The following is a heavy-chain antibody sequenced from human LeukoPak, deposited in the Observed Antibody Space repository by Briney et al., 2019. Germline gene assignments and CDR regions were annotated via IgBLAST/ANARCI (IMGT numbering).Heavy chain of an antibody. CDR3: ARGSIRYSGSYPRLNQVDY. Sequence: PSETLSLTCAVYGGSFSGYYWSWIRQPPGKGLEWIGEINHSGSTNYNPSLKSRVTISVDTSKNQFSLKLSSVTAADTAVYYCARGSIRYSGSYPRLNQVDYWGQGALVTVSS. D-gene: IGHD1-26*01. J-gene: IGHJ4*02. V-gene: IGHV4-34*01. CDR1: GGSFSGYY. CDR2: INHSGST.